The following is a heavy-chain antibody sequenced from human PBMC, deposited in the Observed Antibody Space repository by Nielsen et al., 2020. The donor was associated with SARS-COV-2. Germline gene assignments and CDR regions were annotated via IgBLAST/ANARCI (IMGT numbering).Heavy chain of an antibody. V-gene: IGHV4-4*02. CDR2: IYHSGST. D-gene: IGHD5-12*01. CDR3: TRVNPISGSWFDAFDI. CDR1: GGSISSSNW. J-gene: IGHJ3*02. Sequence: SETLSLTCAVSGGSISSSNWWRWARQPPGNGLEWIGEIYHSGSTNYNPSLKSRVTISVDKSKNQFSLKLSSVTAADTAVYYCTRVNPISGSWFDAFDIWGQGTMVTVSS.